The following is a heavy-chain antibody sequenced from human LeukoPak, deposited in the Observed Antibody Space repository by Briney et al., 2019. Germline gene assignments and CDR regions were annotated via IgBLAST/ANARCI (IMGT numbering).Heavy chain of an antibody. CDR1: GGSFSGYY. Sequence: PETLSLTCAVYGGSFSGYYWSWIRQPPGKGLEWIGEINHSGSTNYNPSLKSRVTISVDTSKNQFSLRLISVTAADTAVYYCARRPPKYYYDSSGQRDAFDIWGQGTMVTVSS. V-gene: IGHV4-34*01. CDR2: INHSGST. CDR3: ARRPPKYYYDSSGQRDAFDI. D-gene: IGHD3-22*01. J-gene: IGHJ3*02.